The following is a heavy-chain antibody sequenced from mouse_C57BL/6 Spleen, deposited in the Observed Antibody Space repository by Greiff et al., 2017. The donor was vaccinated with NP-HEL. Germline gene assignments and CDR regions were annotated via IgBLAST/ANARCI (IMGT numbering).Heavy chain of an antibody. Sequence: EVKLMESGGGLVQPGGSLKLSCAASGFTFSDYYMYWVRQTPEKRLEWVAYISNGGGSTYYPDTVKGRFTISRDNAKNTLYLQMSRLKSEDTAMYYCARGDYGSSWGYAMDYWGQGTSVTVSS. V-gene: IGHV5-12*01. J-gene: IGHJ4*01. CDR3: ARGDYGSSWGYAMDY. CDR2: ISNGGGST. CDR1: GFTFSDYY. D-gene: IGHD1-1*01.